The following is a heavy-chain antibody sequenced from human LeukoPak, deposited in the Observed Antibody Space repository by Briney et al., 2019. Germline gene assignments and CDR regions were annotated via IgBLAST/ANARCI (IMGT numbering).Heavy chain of an antibody. CDR3: ARCSVPADDY. CDR1: GSTFSSYS. V-gene: IGHV3-21*01. CDR2: ISSSSSYI. D-gene: IGHD2-2*01. Sequence: PGGSLRLSCAASGSTFSSYSMNWVRQAPGKGLEWVSSISSSSSYIYYADSVKGRFTISRDNAKNSLYLQMNSLRAEDTAVYYCARCSVPADDYWGQGTLVTVSS. J-gene: IGHJ4*02.